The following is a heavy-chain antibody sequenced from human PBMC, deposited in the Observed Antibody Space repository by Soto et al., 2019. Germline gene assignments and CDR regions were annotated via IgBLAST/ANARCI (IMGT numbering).Heavy chain of an antibody. V-gene: IGHV1-2*02. D-gene: IGHD6-6*01. CDR2: INAHSGGT. CDR3: AKDLTRQLAYWLDP. CDR1: GFSFTGYY. J-gene: IGHJ5*02. Sequence: GASVKVSCKASGFSFTGYYIHWLRQAPGQGLEWMGWINAHSGGTEYAQKFQGRVTLTRDTSIATPYLTLTSLTSDDTALYYCAKDLTRQLAYWLDPWGQGTQVTVSS.